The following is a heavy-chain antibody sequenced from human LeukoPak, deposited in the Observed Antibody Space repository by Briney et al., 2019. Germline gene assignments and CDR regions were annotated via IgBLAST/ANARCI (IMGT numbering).Heavy chain of an antibody. D-gene: IGHD4-17*01. CDR2: IHTSGDT. Sequence: GGSLRLSCATSGFTFSSYSFIWVRQAPGKGLEWVSAIHTSGDTCYADSVKGRFTISRDTSKNTLYLQINSLRVEDTAVYYCIVFGDSNHWGQGTLVTVSS. J-gene: IGHJ5*02. V-gene: IGHV3-23*05. CDR3: IVFGDSNH. CDR1: GFTFSSYS.